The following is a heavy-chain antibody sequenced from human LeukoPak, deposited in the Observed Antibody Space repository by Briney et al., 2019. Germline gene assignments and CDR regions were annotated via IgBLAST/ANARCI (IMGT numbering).Heavy chain of an antibody. CDR1: GFTFSSYA. D-gene: IGHD2-8*01. CDR2: ITGSGGST. Sequence: GGSLRLSCAASGFTFSSYAMSWVRQAPGKGLEWVSGITGSGGSTYYADPVKGRFTISRDNSKNTLYLQLNSLRGEDTAIYYCARDFSNAPREFAPWGQGTLVTVSS. CDR3: ARDFSNAPREFAP. J-gene: IGHJ5*02. V-gene: IGHV3-23*01.